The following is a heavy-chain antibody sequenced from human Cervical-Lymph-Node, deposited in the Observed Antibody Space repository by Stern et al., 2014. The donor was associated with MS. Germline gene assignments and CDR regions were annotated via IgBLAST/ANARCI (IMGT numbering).Heavy chain of an antibody. V-gene: IGHV3-9*01. D-gene: IGHD6-13*01. J-gene: IGHJ4*02. CDR2: ISWNSGTI. Sequence: VQLVESGGGLVQPGRSLRLSCAASGFTFDDYAMHWVRQAPGKGLAWVSGISWNSGTIGYADSVKGRFTISRDNAKNSLSLQMNSLRVEDTAVYYCAKDRGATWYMSFVYWGQGTLVTVSS. CDR1: GFTFDDYA. CDR3: AKDRGATWYMSFVY.